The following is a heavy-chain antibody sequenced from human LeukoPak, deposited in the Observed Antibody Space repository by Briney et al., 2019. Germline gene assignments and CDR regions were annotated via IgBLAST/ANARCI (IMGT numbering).Heavy chain of an antibody. D-gene: IGHD4-11*01. V-gene: IGHV1-69*05. CDR1: GGTFSSYA. Sequence: SVKVSCKASGGTFSSYAISWVRQAPGQGLEWMGGIIPIFGTANYVQKFQGRVTITTDESTSTAYMELSSLRSEDTAVYYCARAHPLNSYSNHAYYFDYWGQGTLVTVSS. J-gene: IGHJ4*02. CDR3: ARAHPLNSYSNHAYYFDY. CDR2: IIPIFGTA.